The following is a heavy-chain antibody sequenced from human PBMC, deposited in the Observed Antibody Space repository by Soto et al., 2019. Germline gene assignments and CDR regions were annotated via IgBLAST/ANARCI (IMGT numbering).Heavy chain of an antibody. CDR3: ARVLTGTTGYYGMDV. D-gene: IGHD1-20*01. Sequence: GASVKVSCKASGYTFTGYGISWVRQAPGQGLEWMGWISAYNGNTNYAQKLQGRVTMTTDTSTSTAYMELRSLRSDDTAVYYCARVLTGTTGYYGMDVWGQGTTVTVSS. V-gene: IGHV1-18*01. CDR1: GYTFTGYG. CDR2: ISAYNGNT. J-gene: IGHJ6*02.